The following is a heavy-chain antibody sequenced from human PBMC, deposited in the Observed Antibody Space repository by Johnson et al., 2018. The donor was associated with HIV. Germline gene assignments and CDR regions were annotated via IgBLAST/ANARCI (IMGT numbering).Heavy chain of an antibody. CDR1: GFIFRTNG. CDR3: AKGDYYDTRAAFDI. V-gene: IGHV3-30*02. Sequence: QVQLMESGGGVVQPGGSLRLSCAASGFIFRTNGMHWVRQAPGKGLEWVSFIQHDGSDKSYADSVEGRFTISRDNSKNTLYLQMNSLRAEDTAVYYCAKGDYYDTRAAFDIWGQGTMVTVSS. J-gene: IGHJ3*02. CDR2: IQHDGSDK. D-gene: IGHD3-22*01.